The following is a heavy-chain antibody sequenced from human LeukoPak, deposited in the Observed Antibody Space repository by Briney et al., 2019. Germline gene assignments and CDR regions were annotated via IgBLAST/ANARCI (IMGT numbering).Heavy chain of an antibody. CDR2: ISGSGGST. Sequence: TGGSLRLSCAASGFTFSSYAMSWVRQAPGKGLEWVSAISGSGGSTYYADSVKGRFTISRDNSKNTLYLQMNSLRAEDTAVYYCAKDADGPGGGYDYLGAFDIWGQGTMVTVSS. CDR3: AKDADGPGGGYDYLGAFDI. J-gene: IGHJ3*02. V-gene: IGHV3-23*01. D-gene: IGHD5-12*01. CDR1: GFTFSSYA.